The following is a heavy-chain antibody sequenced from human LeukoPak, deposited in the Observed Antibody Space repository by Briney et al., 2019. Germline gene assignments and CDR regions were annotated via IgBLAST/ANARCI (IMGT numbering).Heavy chain of an antibody. Sequence: GGSLRLSCAASGFTFSSYWMSWVRQAPGKGLEWVANINQDGSEKYYVDSVKGRFTISRDNTKNSVYLQMSSLRAEDTTVYYCARVRITLVRGVIVFDYWGQGTLVTISS. J-gene: IGHJ4*02. D-gene: IGHD3-10*01. CDR3: ARVRITLVRGVIVFDY. V-gene: IGHV3-7*05. CDR2: INQDGSEK. CDR1: GFTFSSYW.